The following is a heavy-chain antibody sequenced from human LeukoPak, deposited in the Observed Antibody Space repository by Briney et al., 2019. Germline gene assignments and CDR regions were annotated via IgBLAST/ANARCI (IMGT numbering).Heavy chain of an antibody. CDR3: ARDYSTSLFDM. D-gene: IGHD6-13*01. Sequence: SETLSLTCTVSGGSISSYYWSWIRQPPGKGLEWIGYIYYSGSTNYNPSLKSRVTISVDTSKNQFSLKMRSVTAADTAVYYCARDYSTSLFDMWGQGTMVTVSS. J-gene: IGHJ3*02. CDR2: IYYSGST. CDR1: GGSISSYY. V-gene: IGHV4-59*01.